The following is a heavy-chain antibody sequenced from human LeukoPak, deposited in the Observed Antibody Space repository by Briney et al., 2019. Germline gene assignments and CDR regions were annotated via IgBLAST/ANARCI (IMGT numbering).Heavy chain of an antibody. CDR2: IYYTGST. CDR3: SRVPPTYCGGDFYVFDY. Sequence: SETLSLTCTVSGGSIRTYYWSWIRQPPGKRLEWIGYIYYTGSTNYNPSLKSRVTVSVDTSKNQFSLKLSSVTAADTAVYYRSRVPPTYCGGDFYVFDYWGQGTLVTVSS. D-gene: IGHD2-21*02. CDR1: GGSIRTYY. J-gene: IGHJ4*02. V-gene: IGHV4-59*01.